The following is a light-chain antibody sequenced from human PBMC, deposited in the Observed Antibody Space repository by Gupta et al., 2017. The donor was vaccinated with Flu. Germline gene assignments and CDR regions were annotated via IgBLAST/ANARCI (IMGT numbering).Light chain of an antibody. J-gene: IGKJ2*01. Sequence: SASVGDRVTISCRTSQTIRSLLAWYQQKPGKAPKILIYKTSTFRSGVPSRFSDSGYGTEFTLTIDSLQPDDSATYYCHFQHVFGQGTKLEIK. CDR1: QTIRSL. CDR2: KTS. CDR3: HFQHV. V-gene: IGKV1-5*03.